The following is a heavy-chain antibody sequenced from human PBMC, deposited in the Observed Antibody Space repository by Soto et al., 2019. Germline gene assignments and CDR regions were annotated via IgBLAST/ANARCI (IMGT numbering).Heavy chain of an antibody. CDR3: ARFSGVRYCSSASCYGLDP. V-gene: IGHV4-59*01. J-gene: IGHJ5*02. Sequence: SETLSLTCTVSGGSISSYYWSWIRQPPGKGLEWIGYIYYSGSTNYNPSLKSRVTISVDTSKNQFSLKLSSVTAADTAVYYCARFSGVRYCSSASCYGLDPWGQGTLVTV. CDR2: IYYSGST. CDR1: GGSISSYY. D-gene: IGHD2-2*01.